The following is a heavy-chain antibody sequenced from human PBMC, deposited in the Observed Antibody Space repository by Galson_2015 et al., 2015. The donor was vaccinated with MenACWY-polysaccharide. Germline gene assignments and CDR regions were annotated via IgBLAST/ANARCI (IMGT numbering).Heavy chain of an antibody. J-gene: IGHJ4*02. CDR3: TNGGV. CDR2: TNQDGSVK. D-gene: IGHD3-16*01. V-gene: IGHV3-7*01. Sequence: SLRLSCAASGLTFSNYWMDWVRQAPGKGLEWVANTNQDGSVKYYVDSVKGRFTISRDNAKNSLYLQMNNLRAGDPAVYYCTNGGVWGQGTIVTVSS. CDR1: GLTFSNYW.